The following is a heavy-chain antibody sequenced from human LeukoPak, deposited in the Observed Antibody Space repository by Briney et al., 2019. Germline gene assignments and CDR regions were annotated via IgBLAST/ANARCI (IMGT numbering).Heavy chain of an antibody. CDR1: GFTVSSNY. CDR2: MYSGDST. D-gene: IGHD6-19*01. V-gene: IGHV3-53*01. Sequence: GGSLRLSCATSGFTVSSNYMSWVRQAPGKGLEWVSVMYSGDSTYYADSVKGRFTISRDNSKNTLYLQMNSLRAEDTAVYYCARGVYGAVAGTVDPWGQGTLVTVSS. J-gene: IGHJ5*02. CDR3: ARGVYGAVAGTVDP.